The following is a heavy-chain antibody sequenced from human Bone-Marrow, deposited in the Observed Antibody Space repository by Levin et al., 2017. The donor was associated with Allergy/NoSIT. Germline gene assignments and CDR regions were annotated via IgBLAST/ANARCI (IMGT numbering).Heavy chain of an antibody. CDR2: INHSGST. CDR1: GGSFSGYY. D-gene: IGHD6-19*01. J-gene: IGHJ4*02. Sequence: SETLSLTCAVYGGSFSGYYWSWIRQPPGKGLEWIGEINHSGSTNYNPSLKSRVTISVDTSKNQFSLKLSSVTAADTAVYYCARGTGKGRGGYIFGYWGQGTLVTVSS. CDR3: ARGTGKGRGGYIFGY. V-gene: IGHV4-34*01.